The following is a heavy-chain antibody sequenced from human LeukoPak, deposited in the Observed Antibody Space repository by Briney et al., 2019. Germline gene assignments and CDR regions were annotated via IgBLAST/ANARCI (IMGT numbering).Heavy chain of an antibody. J-gene: IGHJ5*02. CDR1: VFSLISYW. CDR2: INSNESDT. Sequence: GGALRHSPVPPVFSLISYWRHSGRPAPEEGLGCVSRINSNESDTNNADSLWGRFTISRDNDKNTIYLHMNKMRDEDAAVYYCARVHIPEVGTSILDPWGQGTLVTVSS. V-gene: IGHV3-74*01. D-gene: IGHD3-16*01. CDR3: ARVHIPEVGTSILDP.